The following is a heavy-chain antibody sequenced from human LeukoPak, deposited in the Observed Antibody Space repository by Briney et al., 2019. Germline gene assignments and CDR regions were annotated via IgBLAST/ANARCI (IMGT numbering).Heavy chain of an antibody. D-gene: IGHD3-10*01. CDR3: ARRKLLWFGELLRTGQNWFDP. CDR2: IHYSGIT. Sequence: PSETLSLTCTVSGGSIRGYYWSWIRQPPGKGLEWIGYIHYSGITNYNSSLKGRVTISVDTSKNQFSLKLSSVTAADTAVYYCARRKLLWFGELLRTGQNWFDPWGQGTLVTVSS. V-gene: IGHV4-59*12. J-gene: IGHJ5*02. CDR1: GGSIRGYY.